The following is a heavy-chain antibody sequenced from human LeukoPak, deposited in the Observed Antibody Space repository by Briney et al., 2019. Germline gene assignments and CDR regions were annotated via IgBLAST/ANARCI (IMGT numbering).Heavy chain of an antibody. V-gene: IGHV1-24*01. Sequence: ASVKVSCKVSGYALTELSMHWVRQAPGKGLEWMGGFDPEDGETIYAQKFQGRVTMTEDTSTDTAYMEPSSLRSEDTAVYFCVRGLDGNPLYQHGMDVWGQGTTVIVSS. D-gene: IGHD5-24*01. J-gene: IGHJ6*02. CDR2: FDPEDGET. CDR3: VRGLDGNPLYQHGMDV. CDR1: GYALTELS.